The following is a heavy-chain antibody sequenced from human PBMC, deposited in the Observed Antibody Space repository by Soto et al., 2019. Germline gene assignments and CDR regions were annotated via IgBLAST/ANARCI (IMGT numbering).Heavy chain of an antibody. Sequence: QVQLQQWGAGLLKPSETLSLTCAVYGGSFSGYYWSWIHQPPGKGLEWIGEINHSGSTNYNPSLKIRVTISVDTSKNQFSLKLSSVTAADTAVYYCARRQRDYNWFDPWGQGTLVTVSS. CDR1: GGSFSGYY. J-gene: IGHJ5*02. D-gene: IGHD6-25*01. CDR3: ARRQRDYNWFDP. V-gene: IGHV4-34*01. CDR2: INHSGST.